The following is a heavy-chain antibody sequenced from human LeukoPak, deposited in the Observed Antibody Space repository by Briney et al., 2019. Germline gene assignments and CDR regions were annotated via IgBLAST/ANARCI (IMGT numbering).Heavy chain of an antibody. CDR2: INHTGST. V-gene: IGHV4-34*01. D-gene: IGHD6-19*01. Sequence: SETLSPTCAVYGGSFSGYWSWIRQPPGKGLEWIGEINHTGSTSYNPSLKSRVTISVDTSKNQFSLKLSSVTAADTAVYFCARRSPDSGWYVWGQGTVVTVSS. CDR1: GGSFSGY. J-gene: IGHJ1*01. CDR3: ARRSPDSGWYV.